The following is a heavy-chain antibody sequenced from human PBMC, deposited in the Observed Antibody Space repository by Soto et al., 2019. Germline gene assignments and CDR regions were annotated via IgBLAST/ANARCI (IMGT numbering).Heavy chain of an antibody. J-gene: IGHJ5*02. CDR2: IYYSGST. V-gene: IGHV4-39*01. CDR1: GGSISSSSYY. Sequence: PSETLSLTCTVSGGSISSSSYYWGWIRQPPGKGLEWIGSIYYSGSTYYNPSLKSRVTISVDTSKNQFSLKLSSVTAADTAVYDGERQGSGNWFDPCRQGNLVTVSP. D-gene: IGHD3-10*01. CDR3: ERQGSGNWFDP.